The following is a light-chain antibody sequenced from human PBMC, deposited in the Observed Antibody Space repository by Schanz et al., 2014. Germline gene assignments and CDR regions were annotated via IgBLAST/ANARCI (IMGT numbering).Light chain of an antibody. J-gene: IGLJ2*01. V-gene: IGLV2-14*01. CDR2: DVS. CDR3: TSYAGGNTFV. CDR1: SSDVGGYNY. Sequence: QSALTQPASVSGSPGQSITISCTGTSSDVGGYNYVSWYQQHPGKAPKLMIYDVSNRPSGVSNRFSGSKSGNTASLTISGLQAEDEADYYCTSYAGGNTFVFGGGTKVTVL.